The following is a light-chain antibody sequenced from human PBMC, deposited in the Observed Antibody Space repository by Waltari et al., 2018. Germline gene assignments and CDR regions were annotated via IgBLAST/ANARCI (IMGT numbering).Light chain of an antibody. V-gene: IGLV2-14*01. CDR3: NSYTGSSSWV. Sequence: QSALTQPTSVSGSPGQSITISCTGTSRDIGFYNYVSWYQQYPGKVPQLLIYEVSDRPSGVSSRFSCSKSGNTASLTISGLQADDEADYYCNSYTGSSSWVFGGGTKLTVL. J-gene: IGLJ3*02. CDR1: SRDIGFYNY. CDR2: EVS.